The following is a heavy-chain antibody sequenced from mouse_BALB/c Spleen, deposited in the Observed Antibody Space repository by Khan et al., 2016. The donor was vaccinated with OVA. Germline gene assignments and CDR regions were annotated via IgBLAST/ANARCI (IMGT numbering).Heavy chain of an antibody. Sequence: QVQLQQSGAELARPGAPVKMSCKASGYTFTSYTIHWIKLRPGQGLEWIGFINPSNGYTNYNQKFKDKATLTADKSSTTVYMQLSSLTSDDSAVYICVRDGAYHRNDGWFAYWGQGTLVTVSA. CDR1: GYTFTSYT. V-gene: IGHV1-4*01. D-gene: IGHD2-14*01. CDR2: INPSNGYT. CDR3: VRDGAYHRNDGWFAY. J-gene: IGHJ3*01.